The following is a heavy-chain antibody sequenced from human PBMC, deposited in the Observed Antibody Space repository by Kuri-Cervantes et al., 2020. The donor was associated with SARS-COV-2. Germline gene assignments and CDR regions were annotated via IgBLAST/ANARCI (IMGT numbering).Heavy chain of an antibody. Sequence: GESLKISCAASGFTFSSYEMNWVRQAPGKGLEWVSYISSSGSTIYYADSVKGRFTISRDNAKNSLYLQMSSLRAEDTAVYYCARAPRPRVYYDSSGYLNYWGQGTLVTVSS. CDR1: GFTFSSYE. J-gene: IGHJ4*02. CDR3: ARAPRPRVYYDSSGYLNY. D-gene: IGHD3-22*01. V-gene: IGHV3-48*03. CDR2: ISSSGSTI.